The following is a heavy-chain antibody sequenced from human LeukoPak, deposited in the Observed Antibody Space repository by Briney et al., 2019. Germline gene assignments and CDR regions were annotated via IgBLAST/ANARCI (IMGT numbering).Heavy chain of an antibody. J-gene: IGHJ4*02. D-gene: IGHD2-15*01. CDR1: GFTFSNYV. CDR2: IRGSGDTSGDST. V-gene: IGHV3-23*01. Sequence: GGSLRLSCAASGFTFSNYVMTWVRLTPEKRLEWVSTIRGSGDTSGDSTYYAESVKGRFTISRDNSKNTLYLQMNSLRPEDTAIYYCTRYCSGHTCYSGIDYWGQGTLVSVSP. CDR3: TRYCSGHTCYSGIDY.